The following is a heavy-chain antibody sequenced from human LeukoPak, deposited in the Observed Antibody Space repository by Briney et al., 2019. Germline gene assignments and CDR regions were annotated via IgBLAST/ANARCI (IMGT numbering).Heavy chain of an antibody. D-gene: IGHD1-7*01. Sequence: SETLSLTCTVSGDSINSGGYYWTWIRQPAGKGLEWIGRIYTSGSTNYNPSLKSRVTMSVDTSKNQFSLKLSSVTAADTAVYYCARENYRPGYFQHWGQGTLVTVSS. CDR1: GDSINSGGYY. CDR2: IYTSGST. J-gene: IGHJ1*01. V-gene: IGHV4-61*02. CDR3: ARENYRPGYFQH.